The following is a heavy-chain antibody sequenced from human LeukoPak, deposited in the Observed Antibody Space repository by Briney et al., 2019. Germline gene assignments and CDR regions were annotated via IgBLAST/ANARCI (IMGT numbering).Heavy chain of an antibody. D-gene: IGHD3-22*01. Sequence: SETLSLTCTVSGGSMSSYYWSWIRQPPGKGLEWIGYIYYSGSTNYNPSLKSRVTISVDTSKNQFSLKLSSVTAADTAVYYCARLGYYYDSSGYYYFDYWGLGTLVTVSS. J-gene: IGHJ4*02. V-gene: IGHV4-59*08. CDR1: GGSMSSYY. CDR2: IYYSGST. CDR3: ARLGYYYDSSGYYYFDY.